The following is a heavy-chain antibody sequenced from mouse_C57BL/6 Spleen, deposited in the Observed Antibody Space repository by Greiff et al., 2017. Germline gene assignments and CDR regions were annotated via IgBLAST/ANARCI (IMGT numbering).Heavy chain of an antibody. V-gene: IGHV3-6*01. CDR3: ARYYYGSSYVDYAMDY. J-gene: IGHJ4*01. CDR1: GYSITSGYY. Sequence: DVTLQESGPGLVKPSQSLSLTCSVTGYSITSGYYWNWIRQFPGNKLEWMGYISYDGSNNYNPSLKNRISITRDTSKNQFFLKLISVTTEDTATYYCARYYYGSSYVDYAMDYWGQGTSVTVSS. CDR2: ISYDGSN. D-gene: IGHD1-1*01.